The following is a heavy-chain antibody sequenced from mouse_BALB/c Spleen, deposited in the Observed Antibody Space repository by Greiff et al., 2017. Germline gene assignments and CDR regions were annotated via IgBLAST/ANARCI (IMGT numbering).Heavy chain of an antibody. CDR2: IYPGDGDT. Sequence: QVQLQQSGAELVRPGSSVKISCKASGYAFSSYWMNWVKQRPGQGLEWIGQIYPGDGDTNYNGKFKGKATLTADKSSSTAYMQLSSLTSEDSAVYFCARSRYGNWDYYAMDYWGQGTSVTVSS. CDR1: GYAFSSYW. D-gene: IGHD2-10*02. J-gene: IGHJ4*01. CDR3: ARSRYGNWDYYAMDY. V-gene: IGHV1-80*01.